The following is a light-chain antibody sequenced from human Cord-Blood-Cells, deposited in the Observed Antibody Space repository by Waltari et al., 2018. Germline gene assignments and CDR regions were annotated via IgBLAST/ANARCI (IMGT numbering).Light chain of an antibody. CDR2: LGS. Sequence: DIVMTQSPLSLPVTPGEPASISCRSSQSLLHSNGYNYLDWYLQKPGQSPQLLIYLGSDRASGVTVRFSGSGSGTDFTLKISRVDAEDVGVYYSMQALQTLFTFGPGTKVDIK. J-gene: IGKJ3*01. CDR3: MQALQTLFT. V-gene: IGKV2-28*01. CDR1: QSLLHSNGYNY.